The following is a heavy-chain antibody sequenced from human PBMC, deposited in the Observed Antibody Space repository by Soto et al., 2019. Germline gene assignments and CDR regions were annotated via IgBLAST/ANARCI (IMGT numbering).Heavy chain of an antibody. Sequence: QVQLQESGPGLVKPSGTLSLTCAVSGGSISSINWWSWVRQPPGKGLKWIGEIYHSGSTTYNPSLKSRVTISVDKSKNQFSLRLKSVTAADTAIYYCARGGGPDIAYGMDVWGQGTTFIVSS. CDR2: IYHSGST. V-gene: IGHV4-4*02. J-gene: IGHJ6*02. D-gene: IGHD5-12*01. CDR3: ARGGGPDIAYGMDV. CDR1: GGSISSINW.